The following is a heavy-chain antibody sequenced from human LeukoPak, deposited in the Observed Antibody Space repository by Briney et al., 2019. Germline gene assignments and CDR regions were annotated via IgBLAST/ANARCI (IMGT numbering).Heavy chain of an antibody. V-gene: IGHV3-74*01. CDR3: ARSNQADDY. Sequence: GGSLSLSCAASRFTFSDYWMHWVRQVPGKGVVWVSRINSGGSRTTYADSVKGRFTISRDNAKNTLYLQMDSLRAEDTGVYYCARSNQADDYWGQGTLVTVSS. CDR2: INSGGSRT. CDR1: RFTFSDYW. D-gene: IGHD1-14*01. J-gene: IGHJ4*02.